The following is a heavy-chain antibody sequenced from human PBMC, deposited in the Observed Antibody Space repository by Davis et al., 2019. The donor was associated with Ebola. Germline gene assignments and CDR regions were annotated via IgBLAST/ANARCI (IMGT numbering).Heavy chain of an antibody. V-gene: IGHV1-69*04. CDR3: ASLHQGPIGLPPGTLLQEHL. Sequence: SVKVSCKASGGTFSSYAITWVRQAPGQGLEWMGRIIPILDIVNYAQKFQGRVTIIADISTSTAYMELSSLRSDDTAVYYCASLHQGPIGLPPGTLLQEHLWG. J-gene: IGHJ6*01. CDR2: IIPILDIV. CDR1: GGTFSSYA.